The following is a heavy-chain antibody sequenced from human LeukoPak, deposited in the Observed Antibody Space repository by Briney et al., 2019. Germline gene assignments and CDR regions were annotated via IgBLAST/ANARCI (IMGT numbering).Heavy chain of an antibody. V-gene: IGHV4-59*01. Sequence: SETLSLTCTVSGGSISSYYWSWIRQPPGKGLEWIGYIYYSGSTNYNPSLKGRVTISVDTSKNQFSLKLSSVTAADTAVYYCARAGYYGSGFDYWGQGTLVTVSS. CDR1: GGSISSYY. CDR3: ARAGYYGSGFDY. J-gene: IGHJ4*02. D-gene: IGHD3-10*01. CDR2: IYYSGST.